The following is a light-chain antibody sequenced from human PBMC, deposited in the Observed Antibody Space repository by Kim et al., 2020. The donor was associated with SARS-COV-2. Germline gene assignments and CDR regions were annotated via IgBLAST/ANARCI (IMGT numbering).Light chain of an antibody. Sequence: VGLGQTARITCGGSNIGSKNVHWYQQKPDQAPVLVIYRDSSRPSGIPERFSGSNSENAATLTVSRAQAGDEADYYCQVWDSSTWVFGGGTQLTVL. CDR3: QVWDSSTWV. J-gene: IGLJ3*02. V-gene: IGLV3-9*01. CDR1: NIGSKN. CDR2: RDS.